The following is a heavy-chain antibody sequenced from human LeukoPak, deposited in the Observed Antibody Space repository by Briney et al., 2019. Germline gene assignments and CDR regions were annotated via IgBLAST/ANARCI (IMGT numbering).Heavy chain of an antibody. J-gene: IGHJ4*02. CDR3: TGGSSGYPDY. D-gene: IGHD3-22*01. Sequence: GGSLRLSCAASGFTFSNAGMSWVRQAPGKGLEWVGRIKSRTDGGTTDYAAPVKGRFTISREDSKNTLYLQMNSLKTEDTAVYYCTGGSSGYPDYWGQGTLVTVSS. V-gene: IGHV3-15*01. CDR1: GFTFSNAG. CDR2: IKSRTDGGTT.